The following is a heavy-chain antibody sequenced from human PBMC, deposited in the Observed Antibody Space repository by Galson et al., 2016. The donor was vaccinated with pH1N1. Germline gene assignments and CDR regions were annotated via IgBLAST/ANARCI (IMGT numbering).Heavy chain of an antibody. Sequence: SLRLSCAASGFTFDDSAMHWVRQAPGKGLEWVSGISWNSGTLGYADSVKGRFTISRDNAKNSLYLQMNSLRPEDTALYYCAKDTGYLTGDQDSFDMWGQGTMVTVSS. CDR1: GFTFDDSA. D-gene: IGHD7-27*01. CDR3: AKDTGYLTGDQDSFDM. CDR2: ISWNSGTL. J-gene: IGHJ3*02. V-gene: IGHV3-9*01.